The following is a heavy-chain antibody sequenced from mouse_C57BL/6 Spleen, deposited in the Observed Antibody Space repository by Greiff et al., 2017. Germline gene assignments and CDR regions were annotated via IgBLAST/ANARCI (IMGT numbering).Heavy chain of an antibody. CDR1: GFTFSDYG. CDR3: ARGGTPFDY. D-gene: IGHD3-3*01. CDR2: ISSGSSTI. V-gene: IGHV5-17*01. J-gene: IGHJ2*01. Sequence: EVKLMESGGGLVKPGGSLKLSCAASGFTFSDYGLHWVRQAPEKGLEWVAYISSGSSTISYADTVKGRFTISRDNAKNTLFLQMTSLRSEDTAMYYCARGGTPFDYWGQGTTLTVSS.